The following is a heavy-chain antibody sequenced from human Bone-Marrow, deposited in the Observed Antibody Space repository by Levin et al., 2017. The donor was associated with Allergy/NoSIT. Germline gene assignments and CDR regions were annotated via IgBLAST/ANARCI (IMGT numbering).Heavy chain of an antibody. CDR2: INHSGIT. CDR3: AREGGGASGFDP. CDR1: GASISSGYW. D-gene: IGHD1-26*01. Sequence: SQTLSLTCAVSGASISSGYWWSWVRQPPGKGLEWIGEINHSGITNYQPSLKSRVSMSVDTSKNQVSLTLTSVTAADTAVYYCAREGGGASGFDPWGQGTLVTVSS. V-gene: IGHV4-4*02. J-gene: IGHJ5*02.